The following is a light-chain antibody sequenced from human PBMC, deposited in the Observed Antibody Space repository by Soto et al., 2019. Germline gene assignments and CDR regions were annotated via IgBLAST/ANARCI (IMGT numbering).Light chain of an antibody. CDR1: SSDVGGYNY. CDR2: EVS. J-gene: IGLJ1*01. Sequence: QSALTQPASVSGSPGQSITISCTGTSSDVGGYNYVSWYQQHPGKAPKLMIYEVSKQPSGVFNRFSGSKSGNTASLTISGLHAEDEADYYCSSYTSSSSYVFGPGTKMTVL. CDR3: SSYTSSSSYV. V-gene: IGLV2-14*01.